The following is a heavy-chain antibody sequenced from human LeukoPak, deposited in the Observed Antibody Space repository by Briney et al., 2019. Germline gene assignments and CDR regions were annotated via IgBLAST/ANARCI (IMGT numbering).Heavy chain of an antibody. D-gene: IGHD5-24*01. CDR3: AKESRVGYNRGCFDY. J-gene: IGHJ4*02. Sequence: PGGSLRLSCAASGFTFSSYAMSWVRQAPGKGLEWVSVITSSGGSTYYADSVKGRFTISRDNSKNTLYLQMNSLRGEDTAVYYCAKESRVGYNRGCFDYWGQGTLVTVSS. CDR1: GFTFSSYA. CDR2: ITSSGGST. V-gene: IGHV3-23*01.